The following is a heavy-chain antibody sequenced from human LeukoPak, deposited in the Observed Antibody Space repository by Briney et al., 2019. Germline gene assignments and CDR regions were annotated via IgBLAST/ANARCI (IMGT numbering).Heavy chain of an antibody. J-gene: IGHJ4*02. CDR3: ARHVTVHYSSFDY. CDR2: IYYSGST. Sequence: PSETLSLTCTVSGYSISSGYYWGWIRQPPGKGLEWIGSIYYSGSTNYNPSLKSRVTISLDTSKKQFSLNLTSVTAADTAVYYCARHVTVHYSSFDYWGQGTLVTVSS. CDR1: GYSISSGYY. D-gene: IGHD2-15*01. V-gene: IGHV4-38-2*02.